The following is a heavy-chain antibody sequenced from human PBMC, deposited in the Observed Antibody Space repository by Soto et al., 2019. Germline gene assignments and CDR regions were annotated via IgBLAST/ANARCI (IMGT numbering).Heavy chain of an antibody. CDR3: ARDGCCSCGSCFEGWFDP. D-gene: IGHD2-15*01. CDR1: GFTFSSYS. CDR2: ISSSSSYI. V-gene: IGHV3-21*01. J-gene: IGHJ5*02. Sequence: EVQLVESGGGLVKPGGSLRLSCAASGFTFSSYSMNWVRQAPGKGLEWVSSISSSSSYIYYADSVKGRFTISRDNAKNSLYLQMNSLRAEDTAVYYCARDGCCSCGSCFEGWFDPWGQGTLVTVSS.